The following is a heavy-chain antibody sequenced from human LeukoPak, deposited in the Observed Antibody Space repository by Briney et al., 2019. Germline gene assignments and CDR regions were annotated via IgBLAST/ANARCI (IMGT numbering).Heavy chain of an antibody. V-gene: IGHV3-23*01. Sequence: PGGSLRLSCAASGFTFSSYAMIWVRQAPGKGLEWVSAISGSGGSTYYADSVKGRFTISRDNSKNTLYLQMNSLRAEDTAVYYCAKGRLYYYDSRYYFDYWGQGTLVTVSS. CDR3: AKGRLYYYDSRYYFDY. CDR2: ISGSGGST. J-gene: IGHJ4*02. CDR1: GFTFSSYA. D-gene: IGHD3-22*01.